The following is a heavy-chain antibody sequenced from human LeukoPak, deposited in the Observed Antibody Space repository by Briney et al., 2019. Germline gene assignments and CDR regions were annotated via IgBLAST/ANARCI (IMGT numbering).Heavy chain of an antibody. J-gene: IGHJ4*02. CDR2: MNPINGDS. D-gene: IGHD6-25*01. CDR1: GYTFTNYH. Sequence: ASVTVSCKASGYTFTNYHINWVRQATGQGLEWVGWMNPINGDSGFAQKFQGRVTITRDSSISTSYMELRSLTSEDTAVYLCARTTSFTASGYDYWGPGTLVTVSS. CDR3: ARTTSFTASGYDY. V-gene: IGHV1-8*03.